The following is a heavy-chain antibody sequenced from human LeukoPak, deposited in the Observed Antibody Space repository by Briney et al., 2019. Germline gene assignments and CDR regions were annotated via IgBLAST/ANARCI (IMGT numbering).Heavy chain of an antibody. J-gene: IGHJ6*02. CDR1: GFTFSSYS. CDR2: ISTSSSYI. V-gene: IGHV3-21*01. D-gene: IGHD1-7*01. CDR3: ARDQENRNYAAHYYYAMDV. Sequence: GGSLRLSCAASGFTFSSYSMNWVRQAPGKGLEWVSSISTSSSYIYYADSVKGRFTISRDNAKSSLYLQLNNLRAEDTALYYCARDQENRNYAAHYYYAMDVWGQGTTVTVSS.